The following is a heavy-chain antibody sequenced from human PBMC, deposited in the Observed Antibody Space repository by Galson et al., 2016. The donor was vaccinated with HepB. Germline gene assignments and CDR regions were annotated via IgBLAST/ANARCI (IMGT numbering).Heavy chain of an antibody. CDR2: ISGSSGIT. Sequence: SLRLSCAASGFTLNDHAMSWVRQATGTGLEWVSGISGSSGITFYADSVEGRFIISRDTSKNILYLQMNRLGVKDTAVYYCAKDRTVAPGNVCWFDPQGQGTLVTVSS. D-gene: IGHD1-1*01. CDR1: GFTLNDHA. V-gene: IGHV3-23*01. J-gene: IGHJ5*02. CDR3: AKDRTVAPGNVCWFDP.